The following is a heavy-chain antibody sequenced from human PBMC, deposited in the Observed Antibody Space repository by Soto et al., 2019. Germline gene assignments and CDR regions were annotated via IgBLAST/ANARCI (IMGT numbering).Heavy chain of an antibody. D-gene: IGHD3-22*01. CDR1: GFTFSSYA. Sequence: QVQLVESGGGVVQPGRSLRLSCAASGFTFSSYAMHWVRQAPGKGLEWVAVISYDGSNKYYADSVKGRFTISRDNSKNTLYLQMNSLRVEDTAVYYCARDPNYYDSIGKDYWGQGTLVTVSS. CDR3: ARDPNYYDSIGKDY. CDR2: ISYDGSNK. J-gene: IGHJ4*02. V-gene: IGHV3-30-3*01.